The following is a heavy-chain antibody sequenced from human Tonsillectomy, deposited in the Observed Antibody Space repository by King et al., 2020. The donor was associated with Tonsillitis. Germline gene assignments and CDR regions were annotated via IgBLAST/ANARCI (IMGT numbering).Heavy chain of an antibody. CDR2: MSSSGSAI. CDR3: ARPARIPTYFDY. J-gene: IGHJ4*02. V-gene: IGHV3-48*03. D-gene: IGHD6-6*01. CDR1: GFTFSSYE. Sequence: VQLVESGGGLVQPGGSLRLSCAASGFTFSSYEMNWVRQAPGKGLEWVSYMSSSGSAIFYADSVKGRFTISRDNAKNSLYLQTNSLRAEDTAVYYCARPARIPTYFDYWGQGTLVTVSS.